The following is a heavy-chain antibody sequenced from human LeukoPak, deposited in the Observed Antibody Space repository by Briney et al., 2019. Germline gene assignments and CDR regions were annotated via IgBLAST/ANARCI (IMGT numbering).Heavy chain of an antibody. Sequence: ASVKVSCKASGYTFTSNYIHWVRQAPGQGLEWMGMIYPRDGSTSYAKKFQGRVTVTRDTSTSTVHMELSGLRSEDTAVYYCARDQEGFDYWGQGTLVTVSS. V-gene: IGHV1-46*01. CDR3: ARDQEGFDY. J-gene: IGHJ4*02. CDR2: IYPRDGST. CDR1: GYTFTSNY.